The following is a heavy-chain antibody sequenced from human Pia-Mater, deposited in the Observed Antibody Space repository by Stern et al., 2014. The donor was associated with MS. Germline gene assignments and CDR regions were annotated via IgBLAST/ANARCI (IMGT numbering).Heavy chain of an antibody. CDR3: AKDDGYIGFDY. J-gene: IGHJ4*02. CDR2: ISASGNST. V-gene: IGHV3-23*04. CDR1: KFTFTTYA. Sequence: EVQLEESGGGLAHPGASLRLSCAASKFTFTTYAMTWVRQAPGKGLEWVATISASGNSTYFADSVKGRFTVSRDNSHNTVYLQMSNLTAEDTAIYFCAKDDGYIGFDYWGQGTPVTVSS. D-gene: IGHD5-18*01.